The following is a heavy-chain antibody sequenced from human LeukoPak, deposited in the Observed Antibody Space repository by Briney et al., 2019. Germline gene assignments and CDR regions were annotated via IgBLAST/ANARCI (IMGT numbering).Heavy chain of an antibody. V-gene: IGHV4-4*02. J-gene: IGHJ4*02. CDR2: IYHSGST. CDR1: GGSISSSNW. D-gene: IGHD2-15*01. Sequence: QSSETLSLTCAVSGGSISSSNWWSWVRQPPGKGLEWIGEIYHSGSTNYNPSLKSRVTISVDKSKNQFSLKLSSVTAADTAVYYCARVPPFSLGYCCSGGPDYWGQGTLVTVSS. CDR3: ARVPPFSLGYCCSGGPDY.